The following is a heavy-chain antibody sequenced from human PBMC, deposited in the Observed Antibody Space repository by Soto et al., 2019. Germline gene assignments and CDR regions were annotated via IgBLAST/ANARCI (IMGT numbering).Heavy chain of an antibody. CDR1: GGSISSGGYY. V-gene: IGHV4-31*03. CDR2: IYNSEST. D-gene: IGHD2-21*01. Sequence: QVQLQESGPGLVKPSQTLSLTCTVSGGSISSGGYYWTWIRQHPGKGLEWIGYIYNSESTYYNPSLKSRVTISADPSRNQFSLKLSSVAAADTAVYYCARGTYCGGDCFSGTAYWGQGPLVTVSS. CDR3: ARGTYCGGDCFSGTAY. J-gene: IGHJ4*02.